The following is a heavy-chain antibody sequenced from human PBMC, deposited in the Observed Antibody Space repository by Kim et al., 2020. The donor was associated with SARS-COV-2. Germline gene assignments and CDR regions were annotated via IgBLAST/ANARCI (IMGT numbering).Heavy chain of an antibody. CDR3: AKDQAKIQLWLKGLFDY. Sequence: GKGRFTISRDNSKNTLYLQMNSLRAEDTAVYYCAKDQAKIQLWLKGLFDYWGQGTLVTVSS. J-gene: IGHJ4*02. V-gene: IGHV3-23*01. D-gene: IGHD5-18*01.